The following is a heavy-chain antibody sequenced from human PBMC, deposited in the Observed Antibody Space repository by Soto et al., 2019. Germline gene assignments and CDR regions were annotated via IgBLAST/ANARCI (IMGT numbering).Heavy chain of an antibody. V-gene: IGHV1-18*01. CDR2: ISAYNGNT. D-gene: IGHD1-26*01. CDR3: ARDDSGFSGSHYIDYFNY. J-gene: IGHJ4*02. CDR1: GYTFTSYG. Sequence: ASVKVSCKASGYTFTSYGISWVRQAPGQGLEWMGWISAYNGNTNYAQKLQGRVTITTDTSTSTAYMELRSLTSEDTAVYYCARDDSGFSGSHYIDYFNYWGQGALVTVSS.